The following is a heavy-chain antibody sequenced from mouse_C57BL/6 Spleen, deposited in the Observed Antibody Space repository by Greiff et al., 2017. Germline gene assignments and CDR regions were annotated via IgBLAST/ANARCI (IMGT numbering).Heavy chain of an antibody. Sequence: VQLQQSGPVLVKPGASVKMSCKASGYTFTDYYMNWVKQSHGKSLEWIGVINPYNGGTSYNQKFKGKATLPVDKSSSTAYMELNSLTSEDSAVXYCARESNYDAMDYWGQGTSVTVSS. D-gene: IGHD2-5*01. CDR2: INPYNGGT. CDR1: GYTFTDYY. CDR3: ARESNYDAMDY. J-gene: IGHJ4*01. V-gene: IGHV1-19*01.